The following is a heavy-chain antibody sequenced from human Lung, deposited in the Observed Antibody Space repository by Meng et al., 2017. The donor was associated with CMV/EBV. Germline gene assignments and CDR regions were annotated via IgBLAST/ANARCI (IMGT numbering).Heavy chain of an antibody. V-gene: IGHV3-49*04. J-gene: IGHJ4*02. CDR1: GFTFADYA. CDR2: IRTKGYGATT. CDR3: TGDIALMVGAFES. D-gene: IGHD2-8*01. Sequence: GGSLRLSCTTSGFTFADYAVHWVRQAPGKGLEWVGFIRTKGYGATTDYAASVKGRFTISRDDSKSVAYLQMNSLKTEDTAVYYCTGDIALMVGAFESWGQGNXVTVDS.